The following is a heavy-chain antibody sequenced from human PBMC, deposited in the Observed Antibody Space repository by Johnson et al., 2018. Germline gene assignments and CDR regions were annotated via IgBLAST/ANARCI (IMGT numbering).Heavy chain of an antibody. CDR1: GFTFSSYS. CDR3: AKVVVFGYQLDDAFDS. Sequence: VQLVESGGGLVKPGGSXRLSCAASGFTFSSYSMNWVRQAPGKGLEWVSSIRSSDYIYYADSVKGRFTIPRDNSKNTLYLQMNSRRDEDTAGYYCAKVVVFGYQLDDAFDSWGQGTVVTVSS. J-gene: IGHJ3*02. CDR2: IRSSDYI. D-gene: IGHD2-2*01. V-gene: IGHV3-21*01.